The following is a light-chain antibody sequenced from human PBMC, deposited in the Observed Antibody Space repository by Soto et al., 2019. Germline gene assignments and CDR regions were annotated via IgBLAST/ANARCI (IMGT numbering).Light chain of an antibody. Sequence: EIVLTQSPGTLSLSLGERATLSCRASQSVTSNYLVWYQQKRGQAPRLLIYGASNRATGIPDRFSGSGSGTDFTLTISRLEPEDFATYYCQQYGSSPRTFGQGTKVEIK. V-gene: IGKV3-20*01. CDR2: GAS. J-gene: IGKJ1*01. CDR1: QSVTSNY. CDR3: QQYGSSPRT.